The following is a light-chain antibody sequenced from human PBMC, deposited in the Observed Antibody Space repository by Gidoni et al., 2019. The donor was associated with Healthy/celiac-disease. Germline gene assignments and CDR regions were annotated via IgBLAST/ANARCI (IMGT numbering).Light chain of an antibody. CDR1: QSVSSN. CDR2: GAS. Sequence: EIVMTQSPAPLSVSPGERATLSCRASQSVSSNLAWYQQKPGPAPRLLIYGASTRATGIPARFSGSGSGTEFTLTISSLQSEDFAVYYCQQYNNWPPWTFGQXTKVEIK. V-gene: IGKV3-15*01. J-gene: IGKJ1*01. CDR3: QQYNNWPPWT.